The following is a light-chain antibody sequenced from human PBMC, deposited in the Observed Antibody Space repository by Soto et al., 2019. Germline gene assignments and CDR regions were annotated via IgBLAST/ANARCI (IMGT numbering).Light chain of an antibody. CDR2: DAY. CDR3: QQRHMWPIT. J-gene: IGKJ5*01. Sequence: EFVLTQSPGTLSLSPGERATLSCRASQSFRGLLAWYQQKPGQAPRLLIYDAYNRATGIPPRCSGSGSGTDFTLTISSLEPEDAAVYYCQQRHMWPITFGQGTRLEIK. CDR1: QSFRGL. V-gene: IGKV3-11*01.